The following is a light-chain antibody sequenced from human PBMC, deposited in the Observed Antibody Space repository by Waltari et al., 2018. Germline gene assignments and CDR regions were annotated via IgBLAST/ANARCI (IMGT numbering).Light chain of an antibody. J-gene: IGLJ2*01. CDR3: QSYDNNPYVV. CDR1: SSSLGAGSD. V-gene: IGLV1-40*01. Sequence: QSVLTQPPSVSGAPGQRVTIACTGHSSSLGAGSDVHWYQQLPGTAPKLLIYGNSNRPSGVPARFSGSKSGTSASLAITGLQAEDEADYYCQSYDNNPYVVFGGGTKLTVL. CDR2: GNS.